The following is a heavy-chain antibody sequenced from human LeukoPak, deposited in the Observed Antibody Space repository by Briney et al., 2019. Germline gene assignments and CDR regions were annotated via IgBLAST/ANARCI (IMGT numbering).Heavy chain of an antibody. CDR2: IYHSGTT. Sequence: TETLSLTCAVSGHSITSHNWWGWVRHSPGKGLEWIGEIYHSGTTNYSPSLKSRVTISVDRSKNQLSMRLTSVTAAETSVYFCASCLFDNYYFDKWGQGTLVTVSS. CDR3: ASCLFDNYYFDK. D-gene: IGHD5-24*01. V-gene: IGHV4-4*01. CDR1: GHSITSHNW. J-gene: IGHJ4*02.